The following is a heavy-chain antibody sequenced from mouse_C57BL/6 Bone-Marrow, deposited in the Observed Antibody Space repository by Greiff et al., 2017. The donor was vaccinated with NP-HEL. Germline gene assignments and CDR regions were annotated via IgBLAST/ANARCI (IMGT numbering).Heavy chain of an antibody. Sequence: LQESDAELVKPGASVKISCKVSGYTFTDHTIHWMKQRPEQGLAWIGYIYPRDGSTKYNAKFKGKATLTADKSSSTAYMQLNSLTSEDSAVYFCARWALYGNYFDYWGQGTTLTVSS. V-gene: IGHV1-78*01. CDR3: ARWALYGNYFDY. D-gene: IGHD2-1*01. J-gene: IGHJ2*01. CDR2: IYPRDGST. CDR1: GYTFTDHT.